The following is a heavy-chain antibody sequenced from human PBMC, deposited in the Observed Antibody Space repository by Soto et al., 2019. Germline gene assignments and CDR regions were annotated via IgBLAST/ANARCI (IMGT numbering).Heavy chain of an antibody. J-gene: IGHJ3*02. V-gene: IGHV3-64*01. CDR2: ISSNGGSK. D-gene: IGHD1-26*01. Sequence: EVQLVESGGGLVQPGGSLRLSCAASGFTFSSYAMHWVRQAPGKGLEYVSAISSNGGSKDYANSVKGRFTISRDNAKNTLYLQMGSLRAEDMAVYFCARELGAYAFDILGQGTMGTVSS. CDR3: ARELGAYAFDI. CDR1: GFTFSSYA.